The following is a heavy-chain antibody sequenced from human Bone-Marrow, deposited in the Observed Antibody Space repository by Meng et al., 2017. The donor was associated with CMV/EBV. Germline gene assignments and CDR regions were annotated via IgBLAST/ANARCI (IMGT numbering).Heavy chain of an antibody. CDR3: ARQLFWSGYYRDYYYYGMDV. CDR1: GGTFSSYA. J-gene: IGHJ6*02. CDR2: IIPIFGTA. Sequence: SVKVSCKASGGTFSSYAISWVRQAPGQGLEWMGGIIPIFGTANYAQKFQGRVTITTDESTSTAYMELSSLRSEDTAVYYCARQLFWSGYYRDYYYYGMDVWGQGNTVNIAS. D-gene: IGHD3-3*01. V-gene: IGHV1-69*05.